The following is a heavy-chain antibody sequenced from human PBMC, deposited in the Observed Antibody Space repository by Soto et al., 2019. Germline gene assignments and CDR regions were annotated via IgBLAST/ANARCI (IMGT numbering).Heavy chain of an antibody. CDR2: IFSSGST. CDR3: AREGSYSAYNFAHGIQSWSFDF. J-gene: IGHJ4*02. CDR1: GGSINTFY. V-gene: IGHV4-4*07. D-gene: IGHD5-12*01. Sequence: PSETLSLTCTVSGGSINTFYWSWVRQPAGKGLEWIGRIFSSGSTSFNPSLESRVAMSVDTSKNHFSLNLSSVTAADMAVYYCAREGSYSAYNFAHGIQSWSFDFWGQGALVTVSS.